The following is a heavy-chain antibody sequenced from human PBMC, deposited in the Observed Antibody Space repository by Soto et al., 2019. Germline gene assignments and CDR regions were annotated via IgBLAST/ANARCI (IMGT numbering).Heavy chain of an antibody. D-gene: IGHD3-10*02. Sequence: SETLSLTCTVSGGPISSGGYYWSWIRQHPGKGLEWIGYIYYSGSTYYNPSLKSRVTISVDTSKNQFSLKLSSVTAADTAVYYCASVRGGYYYAMDVWGQGTTVTVSS. CDR2: IYYSGST. J-gene: IGHJ6*02. CDR3: ASVRGGYYYAMDV. CDR1: GGPISSGGYY. V-gene: IGHV4-31*03.